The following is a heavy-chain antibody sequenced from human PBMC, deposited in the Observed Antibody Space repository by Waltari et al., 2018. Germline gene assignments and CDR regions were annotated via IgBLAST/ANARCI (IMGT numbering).Heavy chain of an antibody. CDR2: ISGSGGST. Sequence: EVQLLESGGGLVQPGGSLRLSCAASGFTFSSYAMSWVRQAPGKGLEWVSAISGSGGSTYSADSVKGRFTISRDNSKNTLYLQMNSLRAEDTAVYYCAKVPAAAGYFDYWGQGTLVTVSS. CDR3: AKVPAAAGYFDY. D-gene: IGHD6-13*01. V-gene: IGHV3-23*01. J-gene: IGHJ4*02. CDR1: GFTFSSYA.